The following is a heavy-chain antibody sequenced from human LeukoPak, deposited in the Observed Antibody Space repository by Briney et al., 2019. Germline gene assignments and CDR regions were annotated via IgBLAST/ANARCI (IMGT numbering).Heavy chain of an antibody. CDR3: AKITMATTPNF. V-gene: IGHV3-13*01. CDR1: GFTFSSYD. J-gene: IGHJ4*02. D-gene: IGHD3-10*01. CDR2: IGTAGDT. Sequence: GGCLRLSCAASGFTFSSYDMHWVRQATGKGLEWVSAIGTAGDTYYPGSVKGRFTISRENAKNSLYLQMNSLRAVDTAVYYCAKITMATTPNFWGQGTLVTVSS.